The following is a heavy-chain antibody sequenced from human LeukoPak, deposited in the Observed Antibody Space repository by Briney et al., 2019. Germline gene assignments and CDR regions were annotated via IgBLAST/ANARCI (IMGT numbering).Heavy chain of an antibody. J-gene: IGHJ4*02. V-gene: IGHV4-59*01. CDR3: ARDGSTTGWYSGDY. Sequence: SETLSLTCTVSGDSITAYYWSWIRQPPGKGLEWIGYIYYTGSTNYNPSLKNRVTISLDTSKNQLSLRLSSVTTADTAVYYCARDGSTTGWYSGDYWGQGIVHTVSS. D-gene: IGHD6-19*01. CDR2: IYYTGST. CDR1: GDSITAYY.